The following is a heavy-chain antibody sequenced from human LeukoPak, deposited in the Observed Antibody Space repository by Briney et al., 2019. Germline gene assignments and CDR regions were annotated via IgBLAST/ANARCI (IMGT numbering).Heavy chain of an antibody. CDR3: AREGSGFDFDY. V-gene: IGHV1-2*02. J-gene: IGHJ4*02. CDR1: GYTFIGYY. Sequence: ASVKVSCKASGYTFIGYYIHWVRQAPGQGLEWMGWINPNSGGTKYVQKYQGMVNISRDTFITTAHMELTRLRSDDTAVYYCAREGSGFDFDYWGQGTLVTVSS. D-gene: IGHD5-12*01. CDR2: INPNSGGT.